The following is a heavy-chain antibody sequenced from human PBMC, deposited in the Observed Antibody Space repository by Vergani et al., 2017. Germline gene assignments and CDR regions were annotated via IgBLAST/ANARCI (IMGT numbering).Heavy chain of an antibody. D-gene: IGHD6-19*01. J-gene: IGHJ4*02. CDR3: ARELVTDMGSGWYFDY. V-gene: IGHV4-61*02. CDR2: IYTSGST. CDR1: GGSISSGSYY. Sequence: QVQLQESGPGLVKPSQTLSLTCTVSGGSISSGSYYWSWIRQPAGKGLGWIGRIYTSGSTNYNPSFKSRVTISVDTSKNQFSLKLISVTAADTAVYYCARELVTDMGSGWYFDYWGQGTLVTVSS.